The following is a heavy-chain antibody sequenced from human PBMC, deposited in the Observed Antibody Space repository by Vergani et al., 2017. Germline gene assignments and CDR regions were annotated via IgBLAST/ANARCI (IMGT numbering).Heavy chain of an antibody. CDR3: ARRIAARHGDWFDP. Sequence: VQLVESGGGLVQPGASVKVSCKASGYTFTGYYMHWVRQAPGQALEWMGWINPNSGGTNYAQKFQGRVTMTRDTSISTAYMELSRLRSEDTAVYYCARRIAARHGDWFDPWGQGTLVTVSS. D-gene: IGHD6-13*01. J-gene: IGHJ5*02. CDR2: INPNSGGT. V-gene: IGHV1-2*02. CDR1: GYTFTGYY.